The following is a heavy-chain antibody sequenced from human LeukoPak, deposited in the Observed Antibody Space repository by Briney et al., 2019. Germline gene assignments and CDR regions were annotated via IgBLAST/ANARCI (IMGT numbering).Heavy chain of an antibody. CDR3: AKDCTTMYLSDAFDI. J-gene: IGHJ3*02. Sequence: PGGSLRLSCEVSGFTFSSYGMHWVRQAPGKGPEWVAVISYDGSNKYYADSVKGRFTISRDNSKNTLYLQMNSLRAEDTAVYYCAKDCTTMYLSDAFDIWGQGTMVTVSS. CDR2: ISYDGSNK. CDR1: GFTFSSYG. D-gene: IGHD3-10*02. V-gene: IGHV3-30*18.